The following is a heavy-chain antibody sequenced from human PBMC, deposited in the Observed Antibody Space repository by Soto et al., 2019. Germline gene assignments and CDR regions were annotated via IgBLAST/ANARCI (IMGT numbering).Heavy chain of an antibody. Sequence: QVQLQESVPGLVRPSETLSLTCTVSGAYLRTDYWSWIRQPPGKRPEWIGYIFNSGSTNQNPSLRSRVSLSMYPSRNQVSLRLRSVTAAGTAVYYCTRTEYYKIGQVYWGPGNRVTGSS. D-gene: IGHD3-10*01. CDR3: TRTEYYKIGQVY. CDR1: GAYLRTDY. CDR2: IFNSGST. V-gene: IGHV4-59*01. J-gene: IGHJ4*02.